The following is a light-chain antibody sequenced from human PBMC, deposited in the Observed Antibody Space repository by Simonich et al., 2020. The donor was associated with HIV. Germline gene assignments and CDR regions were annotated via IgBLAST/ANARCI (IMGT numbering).Light chain of an antibody. CDR2: DVS. J-gene: IGLJ3*02. V-gene: IGLV2-14*01. CDR1: SSDVGGYNY. Sequence: QSVLTQPASVSGSPGQSITISCTGTSSDVGGYNYVSWYQQHPGKAPKVMIYDVSKRPSGCSNRFSGSKSGNTASLTISGLQAEDEADYYCSSYTSSSTWVFGGGTKLTVL. CDR3: SSYTSSSTWV.